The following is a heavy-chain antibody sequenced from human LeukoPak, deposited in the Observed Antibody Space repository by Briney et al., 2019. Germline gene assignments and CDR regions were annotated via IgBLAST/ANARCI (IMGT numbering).Heavy chain of an antibody. J-gene: IGHJ4*02. CDR3: ARVGYYESSGYYEY. CDR2: INPNSGGT. CDR1: GYTLTDYY. D-gene: IGHD3-22*01. Sequence: ASVKVSCKASGYTLTDYYMHWVRQAPGQGLEWMGRINPNSGGTNYAQKFQGRVTMTRDTSISTVYMELSKLRSDDTAVYYCARVGYYESSGYYEYWGQGTLVTVSS. V-gene: IGHV1-2*06.